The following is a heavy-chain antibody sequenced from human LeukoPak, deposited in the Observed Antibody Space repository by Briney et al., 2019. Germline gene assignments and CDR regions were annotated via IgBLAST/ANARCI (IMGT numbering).Heavy chain of an antibody. Sequence: PGGSLRPSCAASGFTFSSYAMSWVRQAPGRGLELVSTISGSGSSTYYADSVRGRFTIPRDNSKNTLYLQMNNLRAEDTAVYYCAKGVSTTVVRLYFDYWGQGTLVTVSS. CDR2: ISGSGSST. D-gene: IGHD4-23*01. CDR1: GFTFSSYA. CDR3: AKGVSTTVVRLYFDY. J-gene: IGHJ4*02. V-gene: IGHV3-23*01.